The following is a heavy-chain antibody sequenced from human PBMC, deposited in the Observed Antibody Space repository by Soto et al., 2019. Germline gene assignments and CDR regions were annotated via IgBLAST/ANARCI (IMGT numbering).Heavy chain of an antibody. D-gene: IGHD3-3*01. CDR1: GYTLTEIS. V-gene: IGHV1-24*01. CDR3: ATPGLLWSGSLAPIDY. J-gene: IGHJ4*02. CDR2: FDPEDGET. Sequence: SVKVSCKVSGYTLTEISMCWVRQAPGKGLEWMGGFDPEDGETIYAQKFQGRVTMTEDTSTDTAYMELSSLRSEDTAVYYCATPGLLWSGSLAPIDYWGQGTLVTVSS.